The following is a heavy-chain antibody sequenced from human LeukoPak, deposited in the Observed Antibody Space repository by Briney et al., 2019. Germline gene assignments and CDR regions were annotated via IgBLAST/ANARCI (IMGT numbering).Heavy chain of an antibody. J-gene: IGHJ4*02. CDR2: IYTSGST. Sequence: SETLSVTCTVSGGSISSYYWSWIRQPAGKGLEWIGRIYTSGSTNYNPSLQSRVTMSVDTSKNQFSLQLSSVTAADTAVYYCAGVPHDFWSGYQGLYYFDYWSQGTLVTVSS. CDR3: AGVPHDFWSGYQGLYYFDY. CDR1: GGSISSYY. D-gene: IGHD3-3*01. V-gene: IGHV4-4*07.